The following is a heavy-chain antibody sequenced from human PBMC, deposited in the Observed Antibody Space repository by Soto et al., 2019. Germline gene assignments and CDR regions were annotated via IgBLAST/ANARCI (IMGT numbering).Heavy chain of an antibody. J-gene: IGHJ4*02. CDR1: GYTFTSYG. V-gene: IGHV1-18*01. Sequence: QVHLVQSGAEVKKPGASVKVSCKASGYTFTSYGITWVRQAPGHGLEWMGWISAHNGNTDYAQKLQGRVIVTRDTSTSTAYMELRSPRSDDTAVYYCARGRYGDYWGQGALVTVSS. D-gene: IGHD1-1*01. CDR3: ARGRYGDY. CDR2: ISAHNGNT.